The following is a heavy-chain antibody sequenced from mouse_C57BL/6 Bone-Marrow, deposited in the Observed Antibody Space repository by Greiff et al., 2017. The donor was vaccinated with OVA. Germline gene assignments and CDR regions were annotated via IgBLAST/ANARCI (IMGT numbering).Heavy chain of an antibody. V-gene: IGHV1-64*01. CDR1: GYTFTSYW. Sequence: QVQLKQPGAELVKPGASVKLSCKASGYTFTSYWMHWVKQRPGQGLEWIGMIHPNSGSTNYNEKFKSKATLTVDKSSSTAYMQLSSLTSEDSAVYYCARFPITTVVYFDYWGQGTTLTVSS. D-gene: IGHD1-1*01. CDR3: ARFPITTVVYFDY. CDR2: IHPNSGST. J-gene: IGHJ2*01.